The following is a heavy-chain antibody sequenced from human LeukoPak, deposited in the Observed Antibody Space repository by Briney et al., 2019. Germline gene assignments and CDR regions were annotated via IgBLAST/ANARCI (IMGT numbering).Heavy chain of an antibody. CDR1: GGTFSSYA. CDR2: ISAYNGNT. CDR3: ARVVYYDSSGFFDY. J-gene: IGHJ4*02. V-gene: IGHV1-18*01. D-gene: IGHD3-22*01. Sequence: ASVKVSCKASGGTFSSYAISWVRQAPGQGLEWMGWISAYNGNTNYAQKLQGRVAMTTDTSTSTAYMELRSLGSDDTAVYYCARVVYYDSSGFFDYWGQGTLVTVSS.